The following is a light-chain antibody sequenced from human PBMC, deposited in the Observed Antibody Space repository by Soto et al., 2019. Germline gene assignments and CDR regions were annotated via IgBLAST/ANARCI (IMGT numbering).Light chain of an antibody. CDR3: CSYADTYTWL. J-gene: IGLJ2*01. Sequence: QSALTQPPSASGSPGQSVTISCTGSKSDIGIYDFVSWYQHHPGKAPRLIIYEVVQRPSGVPDRFSGSKSGNTASLTVSGLQAADEADYYCCSYADTYTWLFGGGTKLTVL. CDR2: EVV. V-gene: IGLV2-8*01. CDR1: KSDIGIYDF.